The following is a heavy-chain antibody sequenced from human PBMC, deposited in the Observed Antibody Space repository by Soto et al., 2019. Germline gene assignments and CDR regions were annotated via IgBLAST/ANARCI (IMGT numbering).Heavy chain of an antibody. CDR2: INSDGSST. J-gene: IGHJ4*02. Sequence: DVQLVESGVGLVQPGGSLRLSCAASGFAFSSYWMHWVRQVPGKGVVWVSRINSDGSSTTYADSVKGRFTISRDNANKTLYLQMNSLRAEDTAVYYCARDGRWDVFDSCGQGTLVTVSS. CDR1: GFAFSSYW. D-gene: IGHD1-26*01. V-gene: IGHV3-74*01. CDR3: ARDGRWDVFDS.